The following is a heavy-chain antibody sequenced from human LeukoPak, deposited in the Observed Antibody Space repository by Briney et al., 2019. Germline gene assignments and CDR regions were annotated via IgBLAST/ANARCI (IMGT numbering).Heavy chain of an antibody. Sequence: SETLSLTCTVSGGSISSGSYYWSWIRQPAGKGLEWIGRIYTSGSTNYNPSLKSRVTISVDTSKNQFSLKLSSVTAADTAVYYCAREEFYYYMDVWGKGTTVTISS. CDR3: AREEFYYYMDV. V-gene: IGHV4-61*02. CDR1: GGSISSGSYY. CDR2: IYTSGST. J-gene: IGHJ6*03. D-gene: IGHD3-10*01.